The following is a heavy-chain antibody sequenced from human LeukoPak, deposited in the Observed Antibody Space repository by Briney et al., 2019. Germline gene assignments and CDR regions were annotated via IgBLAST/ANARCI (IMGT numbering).Heavy chain of an antibody. CDR1: GGSFSGYY. V-gene: IGHV4-34*01. J-gene: IGHJ4*02. CDR2: INHSGST. Sequence: TSETLSLTCAVYGGSFSGYYWSWIRQPPGKGLEWIGEINHSGSTNYNPSLKSRVTISVDTSKNQFSLKLSSVTAADTAVYYCARGLPYYDFWSGTGNYFDYWGQGTLVTVSS. D-gene: IGHD3-3*01. CDR3: ARGLPYYDFWSGTGNYFDY.